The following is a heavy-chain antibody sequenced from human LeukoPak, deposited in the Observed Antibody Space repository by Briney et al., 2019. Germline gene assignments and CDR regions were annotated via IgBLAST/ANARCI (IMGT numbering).Heavy chain of an antibody. CDR1: GYIFTNYG. Sequence: ASVKVSCKASGYIFTNYGISWVRQAPGQGLEWMGWISVYNGDTNYAQKLQGRVTMATDTSTSTAYMEVRSLRSDDTAVYFCARVEGPSIFGVIDYWGQGTLVTISS. J-gene: IGHJ4*02. V-gene: IGHV1-18*01. D-gene: IGHD3-3*01. CDR2: ISVYNGDT. CDR3: ARVEGPSIFGVIDY.